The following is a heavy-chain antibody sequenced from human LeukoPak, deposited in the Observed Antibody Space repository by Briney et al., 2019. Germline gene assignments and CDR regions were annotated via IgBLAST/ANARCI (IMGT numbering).Heavy chain of an antibody. CDR1: GYTFTGYY. Sequence: GASVKVSCKASGYTFTGYYMHWVRQAPGQGLEWMGWINPNSGGTNYAQKFQGRVTMTRDTSISTAYMELSRLRSDDTAVYYCARDGGGGGGWFDPWGQGTLVTVSS. CDR2: INPNSGGT. D-gene: IGHD4-23*01. J-gene: IGHJ5*02. CDR3: ARDGGGGGGWFDP. V-gene: IGHV1-2*02.